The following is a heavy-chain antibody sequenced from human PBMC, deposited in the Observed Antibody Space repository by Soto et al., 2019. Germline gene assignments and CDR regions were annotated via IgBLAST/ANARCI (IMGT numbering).Heavy chain of an antibody. J-gene: IGHJ6*03. CDR1: GDSVSSNGAA. D-gene: IGHD1-26*01. V-gene: IGHV6-1*01. CDR2: TYYRSRWYN. CDR3: VGPTSLQWSFMAC. Sequence: SQTLSHTCAISGDSVSSNGAAWNWVRQSPSRGLEWLGRTYYRSRWYNDYAVSVKSRITVNPDTSKNQFSLHLNSVTPEDTAVYYWVGPTSLQWSFMACWDKGTKV.